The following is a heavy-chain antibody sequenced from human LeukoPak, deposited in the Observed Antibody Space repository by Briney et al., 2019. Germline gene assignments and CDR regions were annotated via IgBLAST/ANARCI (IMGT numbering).Heavy chain of an antibody. Sequence: PSETLSLTCAVYGGSFSGYYWSWIRRPPGKGLEWIGEINHSGSTNYDPSLKSRVTISVDTSKNQFSLKLSSVTAADTAVYYCARGPIAVVWGQGTLVTVSS. CDR1: GGSFSGYY. V-gene: IGHV4-34*01. CDR3: ARGPIAVV. D-gene: IGHD3-22*01. CDR2: INHSGST. J-gene: IGHJ4*02.